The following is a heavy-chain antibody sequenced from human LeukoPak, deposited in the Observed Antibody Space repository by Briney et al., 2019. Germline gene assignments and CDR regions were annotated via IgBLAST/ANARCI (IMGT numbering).Heavy chain of an antibody. Sequence: GGSLRLSCAASGFTFSSYAMHWVRQAPGEGLEWVAVISYDGSNKYYADSVKGRFTISRDNSKNTLYLQMNSLRAEDTAVYYCARDLESAFDIWGQGTMVTVSS. J-gene: IGHJ3*02. CDR1: GFTFSSYA. D-gene: IGHD1-1*01. CDR3: ARDLESAFDI. V-gene: IGHV3-30*04. CDR2: ISYDGSNK.